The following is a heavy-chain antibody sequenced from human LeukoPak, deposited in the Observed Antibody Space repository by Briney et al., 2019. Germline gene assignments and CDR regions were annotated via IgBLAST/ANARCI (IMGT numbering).Heavy chain of an antibody. CDR1: GYSFTSYW. J-gene: IGHJ5*02. CDR2: IYPGDSDT. CDR3: ATITMVRGVIDWFDP. D-gene: IGHD3-10*01. V-gene: IGHV5-51*01. Sequence: GESLKISCKGSGYSFTSYWIGWVRQMPGKGLEWMGIIYPGDSDTRYSPSFQGQVTISADKSISTAYLQWSSLKVSDTAMYYCATITMVRGVIDWFDPWGQGTLVTVSS.